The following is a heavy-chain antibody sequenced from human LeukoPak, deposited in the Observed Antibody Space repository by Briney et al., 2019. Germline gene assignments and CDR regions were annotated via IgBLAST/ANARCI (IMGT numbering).Heavy chain of an antibody. CDR3: ARVRPGDADS. D-gene: IGHD1-26*01. CDR2: ISQDGGGT. V-gene: IGHV3-7*01. Sequence: GGSLSLSCAASGFAFSTYWMTWVRQAPEMGLEWVASISQDGGGTYYGDSVKGRFTNSRDNAKNSLYLQMNSLRADDTAVYYCARVRPGDADSWGQGTLVSVSS. CDR1: GFAFSTYW. J-gene: IGHJ5*01.